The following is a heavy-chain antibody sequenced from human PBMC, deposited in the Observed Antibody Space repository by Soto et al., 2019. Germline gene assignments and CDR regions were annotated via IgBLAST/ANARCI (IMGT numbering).Heavy chain of an antibody. CDR2: IYYSGST. V-gene: IGHV4-59*01. CDR3: GRGGLVMGDFWTGRYFDY. Sequence: SETLSLTCTVSGGSISSYYWSWIRQPPGKGLEWIGYIYYSGSTNYNPSLKSRVTISVDTSKNQFSLKLSSVTAADTAVYYCGRGGLVMGDFWTGRYFDYWGQGTLVTVSS. CDR1: GGSISSYY. D-gene: IGHD3-3*01. J-gene: IGHJ4*02.